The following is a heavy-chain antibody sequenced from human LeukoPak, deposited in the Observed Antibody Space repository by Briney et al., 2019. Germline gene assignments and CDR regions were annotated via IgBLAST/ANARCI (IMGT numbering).Heavy chain of an antibody. Sequence: PSETLSLTCTVSGGSISSYYWSWIRQPPGKGLEWIGYIFYSGSANYTPSLKSRVTISVDTSKNQFSLKLSSVTAADTAVYYCARGPYYYDSSGYSSLDYWGQGTLVTVSS. J-gene: IGHJ4*02. CDR1: GGSISSYY. V-gene: IGHV4-59*01. CDR2: IFYSGSA. CDR3: ARGPYYYDSSGYSSLDY. D-gene: IGHD3-22*01.